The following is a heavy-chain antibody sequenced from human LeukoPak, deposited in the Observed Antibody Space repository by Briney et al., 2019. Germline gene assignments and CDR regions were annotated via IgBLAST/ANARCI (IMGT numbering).Heavy chain of an antibody. CDR3: VREAVMPVAPSTIGTSGRPLYEYYGLDV. V-gene: IGHV3-53*01. J-gene: IGHJ6*02. Sequence: GGSLRLPCAVSGFTVTDNYMNWVRQSSGKGLERVSVIYGGGDTNYADSVKGRFIISRDTSKNTVSLQMNSLGAEDTAVYYCVREAVMPVAPSTIGTSGRPLYEYYGLDVWCQGTTVTVSS. D-gene: IGHD6-13*01. CDR2: IYGGGDT. CDR1: GFTVTDNY.